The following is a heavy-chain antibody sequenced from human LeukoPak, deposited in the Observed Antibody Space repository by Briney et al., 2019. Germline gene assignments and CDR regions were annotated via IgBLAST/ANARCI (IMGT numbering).Heavy chain of an antibody. D-gene: IGHD3-9*01. CDR1: GYTFTSYG. Sequence: GASVKVSCKASGYTFTSYGISWVRQAPGRGLEWMGWINPNSGGTNYAQKFQGRVTMTRDTSISTAYMELSRLRSDDTAVYYCAREAGGDFDWLFRDYYYMDVWGKGTTVTISS. CDR2: INPNSGGT. J-gene: IGHJ6*03. V-gene: IGHV1-2*02. CDR3: AREAGGDFDWLFRDYYYMDV.